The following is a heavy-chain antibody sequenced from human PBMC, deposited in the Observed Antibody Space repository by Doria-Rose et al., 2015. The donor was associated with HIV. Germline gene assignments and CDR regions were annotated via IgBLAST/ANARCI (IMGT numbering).Heavy chain of an antibody. CDR2: IFSDDER. D-gene: IGHD6-13*01. Sequence: QVQLVQSGPVLVKPTETLTLTCTVSGVSLSSPGMGVSWIRQPPGKALERLANIFSDDERSYKTSLNSRLTSSGCTYKSQVVLPMTDMDPVDTATYYCARIKSSRWYHKYYFDFWGQGTLVIVSA. CDR1: GVSLSSPGMG. J-gene: IGHJ4*02. CDR3: ARIKSSRWYHKYYFDF. V-gene: IGHV2-26*01.